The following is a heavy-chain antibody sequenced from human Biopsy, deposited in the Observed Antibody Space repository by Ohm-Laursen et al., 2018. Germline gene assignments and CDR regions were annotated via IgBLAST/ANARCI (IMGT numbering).Heavy chain of an antibody. J-gene: IGHJ6*02. CDR2: ISVTSSHI. CDR1: GFSVSSYD. Sequence: GSLRLSCAASGFSVSSYDMNWVRQAPGKGLEWISYISVTSSHIYDADSVRGRFTVARDIAKNSLYLQLNSLRVEDTAVYYCARDSSRRAREGGMDVWGQGTTVTVSS. V-gene: IGHV3-21*01. CDR3: ARDSSRRAREGGMDV. D-gene: IGHD6-6*01.